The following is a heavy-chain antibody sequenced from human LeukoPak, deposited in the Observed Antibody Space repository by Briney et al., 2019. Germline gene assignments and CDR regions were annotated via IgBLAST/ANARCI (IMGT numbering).Heavy chain of an antibody. Sequence: PSETLSLTCAVYGGSFSGYYWSWIRQPPGKGLEWIGEINHSGSTNYNPSLKSRVTISVDTSKNQFSLKLSSVTAADTAVYYCARSIALYYMDVWGKGTTVTVSS. D-gene: IGHD6-6*01. CDR2: INHSGST. CDR1: GGSFSGYY. J-gene: IGHJ6*03. CDR3: ARSIALYYMDV. V-gene: IGHV4-34*01.